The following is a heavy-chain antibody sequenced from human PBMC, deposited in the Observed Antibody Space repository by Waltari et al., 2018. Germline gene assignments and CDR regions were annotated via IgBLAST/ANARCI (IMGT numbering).Heavy chain of an antibody. V-gene: IGHV3-20*04. J-gene: IGHJ4*02. Sequence: EVQLVESGGGVVRPGGSLRLSCAASGFTFDDYGLSWVRQAPGKGLEWVSGINWNGGSTGYADSVKGRFTISRDNAKNSLYLQMNSLRAEDTALYYCARDLYSGSHYWSLIYWGQGTLVTVSS. CDR1: GFTFDDYG. CDR2: INWNGGST. D-gene: IGHD1-26*01. CDR3: ARDLYSGSHYWSLIY.